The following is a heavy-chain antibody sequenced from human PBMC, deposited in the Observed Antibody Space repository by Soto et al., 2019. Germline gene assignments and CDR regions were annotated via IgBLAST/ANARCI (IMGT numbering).Heavy chain of an antibody. CDR1: GGTFSSYA. CDR3: ARGIELETPFDY. J-gene: IGHJ4*02. CDR2: IIPIFGTA. V-gene: IGHV1-69*06. Sequence: SVKVSCKASGGTFSSYAISWVRQAPGQGLEWMGGIIPIFGTANYAQKFQGRVTITADKSTSTAYMELSSLRSEDTAVYYCARGIELETPFDYWGQGTLVTVSS. D-gene: IGHD1-1*01.